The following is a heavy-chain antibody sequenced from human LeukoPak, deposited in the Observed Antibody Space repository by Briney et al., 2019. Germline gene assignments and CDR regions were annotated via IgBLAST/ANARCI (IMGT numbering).Heavy chain of an antibody. V-gene: IGHV4-34*01. CDR1: GASFSGYY. Sequence: SETLSLTCAVYGASFSGYYWSWIRQPPGKGLEWIGEINHSGSTNYNPSLKSRVTISVDTSKNQFSLKLSSVTAADTAVYYCARGHGMDVWGQGTTVAVSS. CDR2: INHSGST. J-gene: IGHJ6*02. CDR3: ARGHGMDV.